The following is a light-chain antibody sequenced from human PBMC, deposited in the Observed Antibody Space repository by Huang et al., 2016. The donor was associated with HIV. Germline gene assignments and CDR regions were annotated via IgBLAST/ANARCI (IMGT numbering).Light chain of an antibody. Sequence: DIVMTQSPGSLTVSLGERASINCTSSQPLLSTANNKSYLAWYQQKPRQPPKALIYWASNRESGVPERFSGSGSGTDFTLTISSLQAEDVALYYCQQYYSASITFGQGTRVEI. CDR2: WAS. CDR1: QPLLSTANNKSY. J-gene: IGKJ5*01. V-gene: IGKV4-1*01. CDR3: QQYYSASIT.